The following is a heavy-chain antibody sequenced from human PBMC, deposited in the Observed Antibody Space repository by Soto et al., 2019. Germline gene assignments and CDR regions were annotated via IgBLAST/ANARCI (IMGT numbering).Heavy chain of an antibody. V-gene: IGHV1-69*01. J-gene: IGHJ4*02. D-gene: IGHD3-22*01. CDR3: ARGWGYDSTDYYYAY. Sequence: QVQLVQSGAEVRKPGSSVKVSCKASGGTFSRHAISWVRQAPGQGLEWMGGIIPIFGTANHAQKFQGRVTIIADESTSTVYMELSSLRFEETAIYYWARGWGYDSTDYYYAYWGQGTLVIVSS. CDR1: GGTFSRHA. CDR2: IIPIFGTA.